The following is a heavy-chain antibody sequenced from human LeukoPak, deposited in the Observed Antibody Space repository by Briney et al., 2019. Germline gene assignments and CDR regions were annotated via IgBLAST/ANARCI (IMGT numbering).Heavy chain of an antibody. J-gene: IGHJ4*02. CDR2: IYISGST. Sequence: SETLSLTCTVSGASINSHYWSWIRQPAGKGLEWIGRIYISGSTNYNSSLQSRVTMSVDTSKNQFSLKLTSVTAADTAVYYCARQYGSGSYYRYFDYWGQGTLVTVSS. CDR1: GASINSHY. D-gene: IGHD3-10*01. CDR3: ARQYGSGSYYRYFDY. V-gene: IGHV4-4*07.